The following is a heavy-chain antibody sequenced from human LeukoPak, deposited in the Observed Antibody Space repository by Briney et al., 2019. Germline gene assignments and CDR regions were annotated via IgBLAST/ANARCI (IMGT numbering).Heavy chain of an antibody. CDR1: GYTFTGYY. CDR2: INPNSGGT. V-gene: IGHV1-2*02. CDR3: ACGTGPQTLADYYMDV. J-gene: IGHJ6*03. Sequence: GASVKVSCKASGYTFTGYYMHWVRQAPGQGLEWMGWINPNSGGTNYAQKFQGRVTMTRDTSISTAYMELSRLRSDDTAVYYCACGTGPQTLADYYMDVWGKGTTVTVSS. D-gene: IGHD1-1*01.